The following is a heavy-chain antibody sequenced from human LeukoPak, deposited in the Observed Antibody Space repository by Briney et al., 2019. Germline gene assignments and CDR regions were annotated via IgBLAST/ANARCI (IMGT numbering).Heavy chain of an antibody. CDR3: ATADYDSSGPNAFDI. CDR2: ISSSGSTI. J-gene: IGHJ3*02. Sequence: GGSLRLSCAASGFTFSSYEMNWVRQAPGKGLEWVSYISSSGSTIYYADSVKGRFTISRDNAKNSLYLQMNSLRAEDTAVYYCATADYDSSGPNAFDIWGQGTMVTVSS. D-gene: IGHD3-22*01. V-gene: IGHV3-48*03. CDR1: GFTFSSYE.